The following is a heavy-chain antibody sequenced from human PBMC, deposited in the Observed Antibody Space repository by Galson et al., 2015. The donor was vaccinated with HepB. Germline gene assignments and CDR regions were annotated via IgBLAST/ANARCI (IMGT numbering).Heavy chain of an antibody. CDR2: IKSKAEDGTT. J-gene: IGHJ4*02. D-gene: IGHD2-15*01. CDR1: GFTFNNAW. V-gene: IGHV3-15*01. CDR3: ATSLGFGYGGSTVAIDY. Sequence: SLRLSCAASGFTFNNAWMSWVRQAPGKGLEWVGRIKSKAEDGTTIYAAPVKGRFTISRDDSKNTLYLQMNSLTTEDTAVYYCATSLGFGYGGSTVAIDYWGQGTLVTVSS.